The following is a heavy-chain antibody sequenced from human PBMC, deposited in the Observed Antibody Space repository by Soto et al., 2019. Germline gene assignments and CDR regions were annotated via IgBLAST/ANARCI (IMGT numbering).Heavy chain of an antibody. V-gene: IGHV3-13*01. D-gene: IGHD3-3*01. CDR2: IGTAGDT. J-gene: IGHJ4*02. Sequence: PGGSLRLSCAASGFTFSSYDMHWVRQATGKGLEWVSAIGTAGDTYYPGSVKGRFTISRENAKNSLYLQMNSLRAGDTAVYYCARGQNYDFWSGPYFDYWGQGTLVTVSS. CDR3: ARGQNYDFWSGPYFDY. CDR1: GFTFSSYD.